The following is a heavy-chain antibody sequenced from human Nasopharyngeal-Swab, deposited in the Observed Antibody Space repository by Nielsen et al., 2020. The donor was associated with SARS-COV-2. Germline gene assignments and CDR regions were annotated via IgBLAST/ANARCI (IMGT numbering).Heavy chain of an antibody. Sequence: GESLKISCVASGVIFSNYWMHWVRQAPGKGLVWVSRINEDGRRTDYADSVKGRFTISRDNAKNTLYLQMNSLRAEDTAVYYCVRDSSWAFDSWGQGTLVTVSS. J-gene: IGHJ4*02. D-gene: IGHD7-27*01. V-gene: IGHV3-74*01. CDR3: VRDSSWAFDS. CDR2: INEDGRRT. CDR1: GVIFSNYW.